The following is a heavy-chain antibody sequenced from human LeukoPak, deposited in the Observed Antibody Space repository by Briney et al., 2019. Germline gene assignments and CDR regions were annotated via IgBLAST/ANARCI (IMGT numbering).Heavy chain of an antibody. CDR1: GFSFSTYS. D-gene: IGHD2-2*01. V-gene: IGHV3-48*01. CDR3: AKEGGYCSSTSCYPL. Sequence: GGSLRLSCAASGFSFSTYSMNWVRQAPGKGLEWVSYISSSSSTIYYADSVKGRFTISRDNSKNTLYLQMNSLRAEDTAVYYCAKEGGYCSSTSCYPLWGKGTTVTVSS. CDR2: ISSSSSTI. J-gene: IGHJ6*04.